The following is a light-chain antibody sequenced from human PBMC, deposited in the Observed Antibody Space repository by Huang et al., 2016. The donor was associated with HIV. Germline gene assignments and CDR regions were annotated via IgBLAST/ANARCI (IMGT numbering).Light chain of an antibody. V-gene: IGKV1-39*01. J-gene: IGKJ2*01. CDR3: QQSYITPRT. CDR1: EGISTH. CDR2: SAT. Sequence: SVGDRVTITCRTSEGISTHLNWYQQKPGKAPKVIIYSATRLQSGVPSRFSGSGSGTHFTLTISSLQPEDFATYYCQQSYITPRTFGQGTKLDIK.